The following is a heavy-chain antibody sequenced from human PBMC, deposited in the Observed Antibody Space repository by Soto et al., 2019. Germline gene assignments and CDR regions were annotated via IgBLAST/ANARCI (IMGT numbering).Heavy chain of an antibody. CDR1: GYTHLSYF. J-gene: IGHJ4*02. CDR2: TNAYSGES. V-gene: IGHV1-18*04. Sequence: VPLLQSGSAMKKPGDSVRISCKASGYTHLSYFISGISWERQAPGQGLEWLGWTNAYSGESNNAEKCQARIALNADRSTNTVYLHLCSLAPDYSDFYFCTRDKRQSCGRLGCYHYDNWGQGTLVTVSS. D-gene: IGHD2-15*01. CDR3: TRDKRQSCGRLGCYHYDN.